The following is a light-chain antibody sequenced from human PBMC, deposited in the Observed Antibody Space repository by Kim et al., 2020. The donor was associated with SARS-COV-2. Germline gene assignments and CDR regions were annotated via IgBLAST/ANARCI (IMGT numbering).Light chain of an antibody. J-gene: IGKJ4*01. V-gene: IGKV1-27*01. CDR2: YTS. CDR3: QNYASAPLT. Sequence: ASVVVRGTIPCRASQGVSKYFAWYQQISGKVPKLLIFYTSTLPSWVPARFSGSGSGTDFTLTISSLQPEDVATYYCQNYASAPLTFGGGTKVDIK. CDR1: QGVSKY.